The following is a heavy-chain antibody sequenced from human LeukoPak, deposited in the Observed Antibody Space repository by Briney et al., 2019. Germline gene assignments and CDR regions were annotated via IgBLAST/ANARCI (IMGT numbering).Heavy chain of an antibody. CDR2: ISGSGGST. CDR1: GFTFSNYV. D-gene: IGHD4-17*01. Sequence: PGGSLRLSCAASGFTFSNYVMSWVRQAPGKGLEWASGISGSGGSTFYADSVKGRFTISRDNSKNTLYLEMNSLRAEDTALFYCAKSGDQVTVTKLDYWGQGTLVTVSS. V-gene: IGHV3-23*01. CDR3: AKSGDQVTVTKLDY. J-gene: IGHJ4*02.